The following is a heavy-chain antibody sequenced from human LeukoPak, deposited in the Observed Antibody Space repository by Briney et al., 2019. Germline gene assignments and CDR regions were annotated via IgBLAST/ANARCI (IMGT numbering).Heavy chain of an antibody. CDR3: ARRPVVAGAFDI. J-gene: IGHJ3*02. CDR2: IYTSGST. V-gene: IGHV4-4*09. D-gene: IGHD2-15*01. Sequence: SETLSLTCTVSGGSISSYYWSWIRQPPGKGLEWIGYIYTSGSTNDNPSLKSRVTISVDTSKNQFSLKLSSVTAADTAVYYCARRPVVAGAFDIWGQGTMVTVSS. CDR1: GGSISSYY.